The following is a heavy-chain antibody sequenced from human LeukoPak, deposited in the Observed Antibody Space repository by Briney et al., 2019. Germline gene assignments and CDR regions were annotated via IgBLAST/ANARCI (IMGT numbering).Heavy chain of an antibody. CDR1: GGSISSGSYY. CDR2: IYTSGST. Sequence: TSETLSLTCTVSGGSISSGSYYWSWIRQPAGKGPEWIGRIYTSGSTNYNPSLKSRVTISVDTFKNQFSLKLSSVTAADTAVYYCAREVGDFWSGYLIFDYWGQGTLVTVSS. D-gene: IGHD3-3*01. J-gene: IGHJ4*02. V-gene: IGHV4-61*02. CDR3: AREVGDFWSGYLIFDY.